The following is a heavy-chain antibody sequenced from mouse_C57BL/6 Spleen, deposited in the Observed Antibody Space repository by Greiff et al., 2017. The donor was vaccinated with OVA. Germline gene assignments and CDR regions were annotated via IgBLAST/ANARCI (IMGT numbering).Heavy chain of an antibody. J-gene: IGHJ4*01. D-gene: IGHD1-1*01. Sequence: VQLQQPGAELVKPGASVKMSCKASGYTFTSYWITWVKQRPGQGLEWIGDIYPGSGSTNYNEKFKSKATLTVDTSSSTAYMQLSSLTSEDSAVYYCARRGLFISAMDYWGQGTSVTVSS. V-gene: IGHV1-55*01. CDR1: GYTFTSYW. CDR3: ARRGLFISAMDY. CDR2: IYPGSGST.